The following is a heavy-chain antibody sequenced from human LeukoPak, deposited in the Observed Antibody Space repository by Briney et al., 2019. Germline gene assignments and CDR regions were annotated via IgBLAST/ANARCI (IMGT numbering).Heavy chain of an antibody. CDR1: GYSFTTYA. CDR2: ISAYNGNT. CDR3: ARDQGYCTSASCSIDY. V-gene: IGHV1-18*01. Sequence: ASVKVSCKASGYSFTTYAISWVRQAPGQGLEWMGRISAYNGNTNYAQKLQGRVTMTTDTSTNTDYMDLRSLRSDDTAVYYCARDQGYCTSASCSIDYWGQGTLVTVSS. J-gene: IGHJ4*02. D-gene: IGHD2-2*01.